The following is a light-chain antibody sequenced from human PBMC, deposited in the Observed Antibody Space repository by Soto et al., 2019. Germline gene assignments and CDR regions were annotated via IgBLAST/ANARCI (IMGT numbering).Light chain of an antibody. V-gene: IGKV3-15*01. CDR1: QSVSSN. Sequence: EIVMTQSPATLSVSPGERATLSCRASQSVSSNLAWYQQKPGQAPRLLIYGASTRATAIPARFSGGGSGREFTLTIISLQSDDVAVYYCQQYNNRPPRTFGQGTKVEIK. CDR3: QQYNNRPPRT. J-gene: IGKJ1*01. CDR2: GAS.